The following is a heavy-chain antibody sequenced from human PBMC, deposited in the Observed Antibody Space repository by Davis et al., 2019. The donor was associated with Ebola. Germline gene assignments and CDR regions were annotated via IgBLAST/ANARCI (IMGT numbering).Heavy chain of an antibody. CDR3: AGIRGQWLED. D-gene: IGHD6-19*01. CDR1: GGFFSGQY. J-gene: IGHJ4*02. CDR2: TSHSGRT. Sequence: PSETLSLTCGVYGGFFSGQYWIWIRQSPGKGSEWICETSHSGRTNYKPSLKSRVAISLDTSQNQVFLDLTSVTAADTAQYYCAGIRGQWLEDWGPGSLVTVSS. V-gene: IGHV4-34*01.